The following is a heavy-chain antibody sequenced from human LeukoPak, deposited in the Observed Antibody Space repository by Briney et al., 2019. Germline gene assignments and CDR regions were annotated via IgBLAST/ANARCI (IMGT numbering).Heavy chain of an antibody. CDR2: ISSSSTTI. CDR1: GFTISIYA. V-gene: IGHV3-48*02. J-gene: IGHJ5*02. Sequence: PGGSLRLSCAASGFTISIYAMNWVRQAPGKGLEWVSYISSSSTTIYYADSVKGRFTISRDDAKNLLFLQMNSLRDEDTAVYYCVYNWFDPWGQGTLVAVSS. CDR3: VYNWFDP.